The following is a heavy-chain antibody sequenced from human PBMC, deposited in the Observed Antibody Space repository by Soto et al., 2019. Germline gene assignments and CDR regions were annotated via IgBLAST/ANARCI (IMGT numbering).Heavy chain of an antibody. CDR2: IYYSGST. V-gene: IGHV4-59*01. Sequence: SETLSLTCTVSGGSISSYYWSWIRQPPGKGLEWIGYIYYSGSTNYNPSLKSRLTISVDTSKNQFSLKLSSVTAADTAVYYCARGADIVVVPAAKVPYNWFDPWGQGTLVTVSS. CDR3: ARGADIVVVPAAKVPYNWFDP. D-gene: IGHD2-2*01. CDR1: GGSISSYY. J-gene: IGHJ5*02.